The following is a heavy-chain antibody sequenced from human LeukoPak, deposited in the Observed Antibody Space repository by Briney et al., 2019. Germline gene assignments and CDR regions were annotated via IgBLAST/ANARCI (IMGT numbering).Heavy chain of an antibody. D-gene: IGHD6-19*01. CDR1: GGTFSSYA. CDR3: ARLHSSGWYYFDY. J-gene: IGHJ4*02. Sequence: SVKVSXKASGGTFSSYAISWVRQAPGQGLEWMGGIIPIFGTANYAQKFQGRVTITTDESTSTAYMELSSLRSEDTAVYYCARLHSSGWYYFDYWGQGTLVTVSS. V-gene: IGHV1-69*05. CDR2: IIPIFGTA.